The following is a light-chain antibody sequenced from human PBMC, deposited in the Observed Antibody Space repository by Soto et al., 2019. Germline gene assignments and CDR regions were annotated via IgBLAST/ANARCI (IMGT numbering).Light chain of an antibody. J-gene: IGKJ4*01. CDR3: QHASNFPLT. CDR1: QDISSW. V-gene: IGKV1-12*01. CDR2: AAS. Sequence: DIQMTQSPSSVSASVGDRVTITCRASQDISSWLAWFQQRPGRAPKLLIYAASTLQSGVPSRFSGSGSGTVFTLTISSLQPEAFGTYYCQHASNFPLTFGGGTKVDIK.